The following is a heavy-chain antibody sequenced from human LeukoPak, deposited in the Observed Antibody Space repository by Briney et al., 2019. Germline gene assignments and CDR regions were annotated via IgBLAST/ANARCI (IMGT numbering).Heavy chain of an antibody. D-gene: IGHD1-1*01. CDR2: ISATSRYI. J-gene: IGHJ4*02. CDR3: AREGNWNAYDY. Sequence: PGGSLRLSCAASGFTFNSYSMNWVRQAPGKGLEWVSSISATSRYIYYADSLKGRFTISRDNAKNSLYLQMNSLRAEDTAVYYCAREGNWNAYDYWGQGTLLTVSS. V-gene: IGHV3-21*01. CDR1: GFTFNSYS.